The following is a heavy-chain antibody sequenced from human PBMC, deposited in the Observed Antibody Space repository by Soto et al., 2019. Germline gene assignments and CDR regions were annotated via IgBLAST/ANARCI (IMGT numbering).Heavy chain of an antibody. D-gene: IGHD6-19*01. J-gene: IGHJ3*01. CDR2: INHSGSS. CDR1: GGSFSGNY. Sequence: SETLSLTCAVYGGSFSGNYWTWIRQPPGKGLEWIAEINHSGSSNYNPSLRSRVTISIDTSKNQFSLQLNSVTPEDTAVYYCARDPNSSGWINAFDVWGQGTMVTVSS. V-gene: IGHV4-34*01. CDR3: ARDPNSSGWINAFDV.